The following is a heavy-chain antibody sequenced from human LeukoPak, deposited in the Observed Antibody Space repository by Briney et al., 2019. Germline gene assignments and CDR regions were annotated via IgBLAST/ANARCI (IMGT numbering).Heavy chain of an antibody. D-gene: IGHD6-19*01. CDR2: MNPKSGNT. V-gene: IGHV1-8*01. Sequence: GASVKVSCKASGSTFTNYDVIWVRQASGQGLEWMGWMNPKSGNTGYAQKFQGRVTMTRNTSINAAYMELNSLRSEDTAVYYCAAGYSSGWYSYWGQGTLVTVSS. CDR1: GSTFTNYD. CDR3: AAGYSSGWYSY. J-gene: IGHJ4*02.